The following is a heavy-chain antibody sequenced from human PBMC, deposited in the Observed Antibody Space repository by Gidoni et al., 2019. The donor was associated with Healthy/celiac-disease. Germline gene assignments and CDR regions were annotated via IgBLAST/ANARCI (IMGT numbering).Heavy chain of an antibody. CDR1: GYTFTSSG. Sequence: QVQLVQSGAEVKKPAASVKVPCKASGYTFTSSGICWVRQAPGQGLEWMGGISAYNSNTNYAQKLQGRVTMTTGTPTSTAYMELRRLRSDDTAVYYCARDVEATFDYWGQGTLVTVSS. V-gene: IGHV1-18*04. CDR3: ARDVEATFDY. CDR2: ISAYNSNT. D-gene: IGHD1-26*01. J-gene: IGHJ4*02.